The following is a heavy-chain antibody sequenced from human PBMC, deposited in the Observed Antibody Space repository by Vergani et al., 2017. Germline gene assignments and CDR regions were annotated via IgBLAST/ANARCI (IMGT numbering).Heavy chain of an antibody. V-gene: IGHV1-69*01. CDR2: IIPIFGTA. Sequence: QVQLVQSGAEVKKPGSSVKLSCKASGGTFSSYAISWVRQAPGQGLEWMGGIIPIFGTANYAQKFQGRVTITADESTSTAYMELSSLRSEDTAVYYCARASIVGATTPWTALTHFDYWGQGTLVTVSS. CDR1: GGTFSSYA. D-gene: IGHD1-26*01. CDR3: ARASIVGATTPWTALTHFDY. J-gene: IGHJ4*02.